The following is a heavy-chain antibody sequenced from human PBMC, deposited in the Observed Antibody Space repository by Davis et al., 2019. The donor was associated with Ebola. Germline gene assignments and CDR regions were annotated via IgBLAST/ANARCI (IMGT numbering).Heavy chain of an antibody. J-gene: IGHJ6*04. Sequence: GESLKISCAASGFTFSSYSMNWVRQAPGKGLEWVAVISYDGSNKYYADSVKGRFTISRDNAKNSLYLQMNSLRAEDTAVYYCAKAPTVTTWGNYYGMDVWGKGTTVTVSS. D-gene: IGHD4-17*01. CDR1: GFTFSSYS. V-gene: IGHV3-30*04. CDR3: AKAPTVTTWGNYYGMDV. CDR2: ISYDGSNK.